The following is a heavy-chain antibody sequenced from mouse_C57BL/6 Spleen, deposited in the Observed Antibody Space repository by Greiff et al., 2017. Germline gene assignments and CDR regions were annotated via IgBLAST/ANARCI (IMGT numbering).Heavy chain of an antibody. CDR1: GFTFSSYG. CDR2: ISSGGSYT. D-gene: IGHD1-1*01. V-gene: IGHV5-6*01. CDR3: ARHGNYYGSSPYYFEY. J-gene: IGHJ2*01. Sequence: DVHLVESGGDLVKPGGSLKLSCAASGFTFSSYGMSWVRQTPDKRLEWVATISSGGSYTYYPDSVKGRFTISRDNAKNTLYLQMSSLKSEDTAMYYCARHGNYYGSSPYYFEYWGQGTTLTVSS.